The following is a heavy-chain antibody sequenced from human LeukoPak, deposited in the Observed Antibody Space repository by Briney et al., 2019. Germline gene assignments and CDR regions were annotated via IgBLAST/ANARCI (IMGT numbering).Heavy chain of an antibody. V-gene: IGHV3-23*01. CDR2: ISGSGGST. CDR3: VQWLVRGSYYFDY. Sequence: PGGSLRLSCAASGFTFSSYAMSWVRQAPGKGLEWVSAISGSGGSTYYADSVKGRFTISRGNSKNTLYLQMNSLRAEDTAVYYCVQWLVRGSYYFDYWGQGTLVTVSS. J-gene: IGHJ4*02. D-gene: IGHD6-19*01. CDR1: GFTFSSYA.